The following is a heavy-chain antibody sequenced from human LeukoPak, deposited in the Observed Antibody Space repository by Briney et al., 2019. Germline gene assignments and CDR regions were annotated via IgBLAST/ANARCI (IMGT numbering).Heavy chain of an antibody. J-gene: IGHJ5*02. V-gene: IGHV4-34*01. CDR3: ARRIHSDYVGWFDP. CDR2: INHSGST. D-gene: IGHD6-25*01. Sequence: SETLSLTCAVYGGSFYGYYWSWIRQPPGKGLEWIGEINHSGSTNYNPSLKSRVTISKNQFSLKLSSVTAADTAESSCARRIHSDYVGWFDPWGQGTLVTVSS. CDR1: GGSFYGYY.